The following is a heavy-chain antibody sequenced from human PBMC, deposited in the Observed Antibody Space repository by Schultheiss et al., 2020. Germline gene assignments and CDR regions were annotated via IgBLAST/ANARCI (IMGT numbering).Heavy chain of an antibody. CDR1: GFTFSDYY. D-gene: IGHD4-17*01. Sequence: GSLRLSCAASGFTFSDYYMNWVRQAPGKGLEWIGEINHSGSTNYNPSLKSRVTISVDKSKNQFSLKLSSVTAADTAVYYCARGVVNYGDYVFFPYYMDVWGKGTTVTVSS. CDR3: ARGVVNYGDYVFFPYYMDV. CDR2: INHSGST. J-gene: IGHJ6*03. V-gene: IGHV4-34*01.